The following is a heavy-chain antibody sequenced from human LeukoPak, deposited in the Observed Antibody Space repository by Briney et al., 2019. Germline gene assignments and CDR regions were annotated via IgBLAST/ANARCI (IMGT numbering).Heavy chain of an antibody. J-gene: IGHJ5*02. CDR3: ARVQPRGWWFDP. CDR2: IIPIFGTA. D-gene: IGHD6-13*01. CDR1: GYTFTSYG. Sequence: SVKVSCKASGYTFTSYGISWVRQAPGQGLEWMGGIIPIFGTANYAQKFQGRVTITADESTSTAYMELSSLRSEDTAVYYCARVQPRGWWFDPWGQGTLVTVSS. V-gene: IGHV1-69*13.